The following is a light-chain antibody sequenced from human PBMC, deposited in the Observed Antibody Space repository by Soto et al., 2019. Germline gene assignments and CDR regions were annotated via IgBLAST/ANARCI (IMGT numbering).Light chain of an antibody. CDR1: QSVLYSSNNKNY. Sequence: DILLTPSPDSLALSLGYRSTINCNSSQSVLYSSNNKNYLAWYQQTQGQPPKLLIYWASTRESGVHDRFSGSGSGTDFTLTISRLEPEDFAVYYCQQYGRSPQTFGQGTKV. J-gene: IGKJ1*01. CDR3: QQYGRSPQT. CDR2: WAS. V-gene: IGKV4-1*01.